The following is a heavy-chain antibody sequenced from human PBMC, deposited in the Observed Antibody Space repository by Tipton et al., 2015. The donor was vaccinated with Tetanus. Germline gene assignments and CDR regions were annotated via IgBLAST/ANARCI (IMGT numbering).Heavy chain of an antibody. CDR2: SWYDGTDK. CDR3: AREADCSGGSCFSGDFDN. Sequence: SLRLSCAASGFTFNGYGMHWARQAPGKGLEWVAVSWYDGTDKYYADSVKGRFTISRDNSKNTLYLQMNSLRAEDTAVYYRAREADCSGGSCFSGDFDNWGQGTQVTVSS. J-gene: IGHJ4*02. V-gene: IGHV3-33*01. CDR1: GFTFNGYG. D-gene: IGHD2-15*01.